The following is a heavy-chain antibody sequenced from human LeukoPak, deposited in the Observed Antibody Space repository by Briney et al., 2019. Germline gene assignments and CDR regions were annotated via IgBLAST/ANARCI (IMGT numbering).Heavy chain of an antibody. J-gene: IGHJ4*02. CDR2: INHSGST. V-gene: IGHV4-34*01. D-gene: IGHD3-10*01. CDR3: ARAHVLLWFGELSAVPFDY. CDR1: GGSFSGYY. Sequence: SETLSLTCAVYGGSFSGYYWSWIRQPPGKGLEWIGEINHSGSTNYNPSLKSRVTISVDTSKNQFSLKLSSVTAADTAVYYCARAHVLLWFGELSAVPFDYWGQGTLVTVSS.